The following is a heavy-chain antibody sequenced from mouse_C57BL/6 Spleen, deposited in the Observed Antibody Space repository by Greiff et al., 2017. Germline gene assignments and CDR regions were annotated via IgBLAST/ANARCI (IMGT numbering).Heavy chain of an antibody. CDR2: ISYDGSN. J-gene: IGHJ2*01. V-gene: IGHV3-6*01. D-gene: IGHD2-4*01. CDR3: AGYDYDGGY. CDR1: GYSITSGYY. Sequence: EVQLQESGPGLVKPSQSLSLTCSVTGYSITSGYYWNWIRQFPGNKLEWMGYISYDGSNNYNPSLKNRISITRDTSKNQFFLKLNSVTTEDTATYYCAGYDYDGGYWGQGTTLTVSS.